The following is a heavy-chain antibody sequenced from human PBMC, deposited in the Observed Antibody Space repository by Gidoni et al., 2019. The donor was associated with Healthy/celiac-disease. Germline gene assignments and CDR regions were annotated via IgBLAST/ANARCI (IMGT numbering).Heavy chain of an antibody. V-gene: IGHV4-59*01. D-gene: IGHD1-7*01. Sequence: QVQLQESGPGLVKPSETLSLTCTVSGGSISSYYWSWIRQPPGKGLEWIGYIYYSGSTNNNPSLKSRVTISVDTSKNQFSLKLSSVTAADTAVYYCARDFGTGTKDPRDYYYGMDVWGQGTTVTVSS. CDR1: GGSISSYY. CDR3: ARDFGTGTKDPRDYYYGMDV. CDR2: IYYSGST. J-gene: IGHJ6*02.